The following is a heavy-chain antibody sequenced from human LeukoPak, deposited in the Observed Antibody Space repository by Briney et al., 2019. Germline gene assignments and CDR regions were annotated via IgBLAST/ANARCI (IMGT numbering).Heavy chain of an antibody. CDR3: ARAPHYYDSSGYYYVSDDWFDY. CDR2: INPNSGGT. CDR1: GYTFTGYY. J-gene: IGHJ4*02. V-gene: IGHV1-2*06. Sequence: GASVKVSCKASGYTFTGYYMHWGRQAPGQGLEGMGRINPNSGGTNYEKQFQGRVTMTRDASISTAYMELSRLRSDDTAVYYCARAPHYYDSSGYYYVSDDWFDYWGQGTLVTVPS. D-gene: IGHD3-22*01.